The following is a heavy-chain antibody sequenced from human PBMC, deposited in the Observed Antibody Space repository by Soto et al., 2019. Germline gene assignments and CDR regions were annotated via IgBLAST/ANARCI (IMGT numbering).Heavy chain of an antibody. D-gene: IGHD6-13*01. J-gene: IGHJ6*02. V-gene: IGHV1-69*13. CDR3: ARATVSGAYSGSPVGYYYYGMDV. CDR1: GGTFSSYA. Sequence: SVKVSCKASGGTFSSYAISWVRQAPGQGLEWMGGIIPIFGTANYAQKFQGRVTITADESTSTAYMELGSLRSEDTAVYYCARATVSGAYSGSPVGYYYYGMDVWGQGTTVTVSS. CDR2: IIPIFGTA.